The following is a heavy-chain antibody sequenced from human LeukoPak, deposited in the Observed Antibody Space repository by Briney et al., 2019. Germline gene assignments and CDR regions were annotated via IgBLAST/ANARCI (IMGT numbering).Heavy chain of an antibody. CDR2: IYYSGST. CDR3: ARGGAYYYDSSGPRLLWDY. J-gene: IGHJ4*02. Sequence: PSETLSLTCTASGGTISSYYWSWIRQPPGKGLEWIGDIYYSGSTNYNPSLKSRVTISVDTSKNQFSLKLSSVTAADTAVYYCARGGAYYYDSSGPRLLWDYWGQGTLVTVSS. CDR1: GGTISSYY. D-gene: IGHD3-22*01. V-gene: IGHV4-59*01.